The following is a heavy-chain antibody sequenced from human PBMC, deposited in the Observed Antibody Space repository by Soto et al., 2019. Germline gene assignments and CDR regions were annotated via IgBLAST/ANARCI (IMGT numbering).Heavy chain of an antibody. D-gene: IGHD5-12*01. CDR1: GFSLRTRGVA. J-gene: IGHJ4*02. V-gene: IGHV2-5*02. CDR2: IYWDEDK. Sequence: QITLKESGPTLVKPTQTLTLTCTFSGFSLRTRGVAVGWFRQPPGKALEWLALIYWDEDKWYSPSLKSRLTIADDTSKNQVVLTMTNVDPVDTATYYCAHRTRGYAYYLDYWGQGILVTVSS. CDR3: AHRTRGYAYYLDY.